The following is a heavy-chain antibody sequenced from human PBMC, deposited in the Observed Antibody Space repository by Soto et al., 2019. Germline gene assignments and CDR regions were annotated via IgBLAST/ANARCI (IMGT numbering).Heavy chain of an antibody. J-gene: IGHJ6*02. CDR3: ARDRVVPGAAAGHYYYYGMDV. V-gene: IGHV4-59*01. Sequence: SETLSLTCTVSGGSISSYYWSWIRQPPGKGLEWIGYNYYSGSTNYNPSLKSRVTISVDTSKNQFSLKLSSVTAADTAVYYCARDRVVPGAAAGHYYYYGMDVWGQGTTVTVSS. D-gene: IGHD6-13*01. CDR1: GGSISSYY. CDR2: NYYSGST.